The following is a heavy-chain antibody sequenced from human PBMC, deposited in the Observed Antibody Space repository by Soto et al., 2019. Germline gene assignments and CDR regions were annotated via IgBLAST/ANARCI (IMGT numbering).Heavy chain of an antibody. V-gene: IGHV4-4*02. Sequence: QVQLQESGPGLAKPSGTLSLTWGVCSGSIVSNNWWSWVRQSPGKGLEWIGGIHHSGNPNYSPSLKSRLTISVDQSKYQFSLKLDSVTAEDTAVYYCARWPREVGSPEYPSYRPFDIWGQGTMVSLS. CDR2: IHHSGNP. J-gene: IGHJ3*02. D-gene: IGHD1-26*01. CDR1: SGSIVSNNW. CDR3: ARWPREVGSPEYPSYRPFDI.